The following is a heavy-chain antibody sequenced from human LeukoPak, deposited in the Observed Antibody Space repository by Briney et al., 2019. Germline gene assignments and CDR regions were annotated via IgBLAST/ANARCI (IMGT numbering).Heavy chain of an antibody. D-gene: IGHD3-22*01. J-gene: IGHJ4*02. CDR2: IYTSGST. V-gene: IGHV4-61*02. Sequence: SQTLSLTCTVSGGSISSGSYYWSWIRQPAGKGLEWIGRIYTSGSTHYNPSLKSRVTISVDTSKNQFSLKLSSVTAADTAVYYCARGRLDSSGYTFDYWGQGTLVTVSS. CDR3: ARGRLDSSGYTFDY. CDR1: GGSISSGSYY.